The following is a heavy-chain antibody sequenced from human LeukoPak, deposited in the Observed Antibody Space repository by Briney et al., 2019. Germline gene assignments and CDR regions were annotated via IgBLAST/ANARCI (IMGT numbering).Heavy chain of an antibody. CDR2: INPNSGGT. V-gene: IGHV1-2*02. J-gene: IGHJ4*02. D-gene: IGHD1-26*01. CDR1: GYTFTSYG. Sequence: GASVKVSCKASGYTFTSYGISWVRQAPGQGLEWMGWINPNSGGTNYAQKFQGRVTMTRDTSISTAYMELSRLRSDDTAVYYCARIDVGARVDYWGQGTLVTVSS. CDR3: ARIDVGARVDY.